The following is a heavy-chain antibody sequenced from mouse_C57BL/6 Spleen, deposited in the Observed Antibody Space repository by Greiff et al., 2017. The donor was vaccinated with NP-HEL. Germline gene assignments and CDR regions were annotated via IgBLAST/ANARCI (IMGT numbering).Heavy chain of an antibody. D-gene: IGHD2-4*01. V-gene: IGHV1-7*01. CDR2: INPSSGYT. J-gene: IGHJ3*01. CDR1: GYTFTSYW. CDR3: ARFPDYERGWFAY. Sequence: QVQLKQSGAELAKPGASVKLSCKASGYTFTSYWMHWVKQRPGQGLEWIGYINPSSGYTKYNQKFKDKATLTADKSSSTAYMQLSSLTYEDSAVYYCARFPDYERGWFAYWGQGTLVTVSA.